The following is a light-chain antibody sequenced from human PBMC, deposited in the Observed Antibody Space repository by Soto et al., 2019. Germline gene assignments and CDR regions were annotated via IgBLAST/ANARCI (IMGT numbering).Light chain of an antibody. J-gene: IGKJ2*01. CDR3: QQLNSYPYT. CDR1: QGINNY. V-gene: IGKV1-9*01. CDR2: AAS. Sequence: DIQLTQSPSFLSASVGDRVTITYRASQGINNYLAWYQQIPGKAPKLLIYAASTLQRGAPSRFSGSGSGTDFTLTISSLQPEDFATYYCQQLNSYPYTFGQGTKLEIK.